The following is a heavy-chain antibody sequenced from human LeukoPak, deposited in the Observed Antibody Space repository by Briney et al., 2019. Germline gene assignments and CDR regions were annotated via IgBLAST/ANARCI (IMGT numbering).Heavy chain of an antibody. CDR1: GYSFTTYY. J-gene: IGHJ5*02. CDR2: TNPSGGST. V-gene: IGHV1-46*01. Sequence: ASVKVSCTASGYSFTTYYIHWVRQAPGQGLEWMGVTNPSGGSTSFAQKFQARLTMTRDTSTSTVYMELSGLSSEDTAVYYCAREIVVVPSAMGFDPWGQGTLVTVSS. D-gene: IGHD2-2*01. CDR3: AREIVVVPSAMGFDP.